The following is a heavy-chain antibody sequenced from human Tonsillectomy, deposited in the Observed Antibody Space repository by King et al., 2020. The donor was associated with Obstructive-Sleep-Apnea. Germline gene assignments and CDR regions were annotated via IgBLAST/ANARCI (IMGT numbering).Heavy chain of an antibody. CDR3: AKDRYCSSTSCYDRYYFDD. V-gene: IGHV3-23*04. CDR1: GFTFSTYA. J-gene: IGHJ4*02. D-gene: IGHD2-2*01. CDR2: ISGSGDST. Sequence: VQLVESGGGLVQPGGSLRLSCAASGFTFSTYAMTWVRQAPGKGLEWVSAISGSGDSTYYADSVKGRFTISRDNSKNTLYLQMNSLRAEDTAVYYCAKDRYCSSTSCYDRYYFDDWGQGTLVTVSS.